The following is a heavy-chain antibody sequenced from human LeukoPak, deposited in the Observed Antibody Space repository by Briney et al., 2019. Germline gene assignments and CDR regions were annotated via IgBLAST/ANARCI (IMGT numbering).Heavy chain of an antibody. D-gene: IGHD3-9*01. J-gene: IGHJ3*02. CDR2: IYTSGST. CDR3: ARPTTIDAFDI. V-gene: IGHV4-61*09. CDR1: GGSISSGSYY. Sequence: SETLSLTCTVSGGSISSGSYYWRWIRQPAGKGLEWIGHIYTSGSTNYNPSLKSRVTISVDTSKNQFSLKLSSVTAADTAVYYCARPTTIDAFDIWGQGTMVTVSS.